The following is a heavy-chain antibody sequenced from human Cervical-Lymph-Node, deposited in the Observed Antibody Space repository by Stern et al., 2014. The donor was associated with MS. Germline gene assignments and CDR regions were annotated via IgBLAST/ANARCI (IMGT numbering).Heavy chain of an antibody. CDR2: ISYDGSNK. CDR1: GFTFSSYA. V-gene: IGHV3-30*01. CDR3: AVPSAWQSIWYYFDY. Sequence: VHLVESGGGVVQPGRSLRLSCAASGFTFSSYAMHWVRQAPGKGLEWVAVISYDGSNKYYADSVKGRFTISRDNSKNTLYLQMNSLRAEDTAVYYCAVPSAWQSIWYYFDYWGQGTLVTVSS. D-gene: IGHD3-3*01. J-gene: IGHJ4*02.